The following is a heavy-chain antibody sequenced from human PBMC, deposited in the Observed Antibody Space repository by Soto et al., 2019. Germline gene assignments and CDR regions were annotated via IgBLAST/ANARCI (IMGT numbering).Heavy chain of an antibody. D-gene: IGHD3-22*01. CDR2: ISGSGDST. V-gene: IGHV3-23*01. CDR1: GFTFRSYA. CDR3: AKTPDSSGYRLTLEY. Sequence: GGSLRLSCAASGFTFRSYAMSWVRQAPGKGLEWVSAISGSGDSTYYADSVKGRFTISRDNSKNTLYLQMNSLRAEDTAVYYCAKTPDSSGYRLTLEYWGQGTRVSVSS. J-gene: IGHJ4*02.